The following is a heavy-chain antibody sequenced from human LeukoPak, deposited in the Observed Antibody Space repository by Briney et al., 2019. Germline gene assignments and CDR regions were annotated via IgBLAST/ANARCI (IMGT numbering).Heavy chain of an antibody. V-gene: IGHV1-2*02. Sequence: ASVKVSCKTSGYMFTGYYMHWVRQAPGQGLEWMGLINPNSGGTNYAQKFQGRVTMTRDTSISTAYMELSRLRSDDTAVYYCARDLGSGWYYLDPNYYYYYYMDVWGKGTTVTVSS. J-gene: IGHJ6*03. CDR2: INPNSGGT. D-gene: IGHD6-19*01. CDR3: ARDLGSGWYYLDPNYYYYYYMDV. CDR1: GYMFTGYY.